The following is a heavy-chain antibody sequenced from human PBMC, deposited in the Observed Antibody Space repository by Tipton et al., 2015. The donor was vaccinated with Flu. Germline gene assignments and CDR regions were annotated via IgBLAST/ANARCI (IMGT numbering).Heavy chain of an antibody. Sequence: SLRLSCAASGFTFSSYGMHWVRQAPGKGLEWVAVISYDGSNKYYADSVKGRFTISRDNSKNTLYLQMNSLRAEDTAVYYCAKSQVTMVRGVITPPFDYWGQGTLVTVSS. CDR3: AKSQVTMVRGVITPPFDY. CDR2: ISYDGSNK. J-gene: IGHJ4*02. V-gene: IGHV3-30*18. D-gene: IGHD3-10*01. CDR1: GFTFSSYG.